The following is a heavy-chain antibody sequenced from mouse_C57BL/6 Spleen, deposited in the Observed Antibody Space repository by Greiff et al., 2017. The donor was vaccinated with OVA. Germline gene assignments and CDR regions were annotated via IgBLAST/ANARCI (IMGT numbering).Heavy chain of an antibody. Sequence: VQLQESGAELVKPGASVKMSCKASGYTFTTYPIEWMKQNHGKSLEWIGNFHPYNDDTKYNEKFKGKATLTVEKSSSTVYLELSRLTSDDSAVYYCARAYYSNYWYFDVWGTGTTVTVSS. CDR2: FHPYNDDT. CDR3: ARAYYSNYWYFDV. CDR1: GYTFTTYP. D-gene: IGHD2-5*01. J-gene: IGHJ1*03. V-gene: IGHV1-47*01.